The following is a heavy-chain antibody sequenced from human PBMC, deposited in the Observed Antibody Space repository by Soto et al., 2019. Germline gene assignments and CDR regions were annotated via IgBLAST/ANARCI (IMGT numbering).Heavy chain of an antibody. CDR3: ARRGGGWEPLDY. CDR1: GGSISSSSYY. V-gene: IGHV4-39*01. CDR2: IYYSGST. Sequence: SETLSLTCTVSGGSISSSSYYWGWIRQPPGKGLEWIGSIYYSGSTYYNPSLKSRVTISVDTPKNQFSLKLSSVTAADTAVYYCARRGGGWEPLDYWGQGTLVTVSS. D-gene: IGHD1-26*01. J-gene: IGHJ4*02.